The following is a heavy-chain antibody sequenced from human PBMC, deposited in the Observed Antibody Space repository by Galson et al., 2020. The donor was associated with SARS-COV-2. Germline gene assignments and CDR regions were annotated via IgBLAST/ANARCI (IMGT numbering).Heavy chain of an antibody. CDR3: ARIDSGSYYGPNDY. V-gene: IGHV3-7*04. D-gene: IGHD1-26*01. CDR1: GFTFSSYW. CDR2: IKQDGSEK. J-gene: IGHJ4*02. Sequence: QLGESLKISCAASGFTFSSYWLSWVRQAPGKGLEWVANIKQDGSEKYYVDSVKGRFTISRDNAKNSLYPQMNSLRADDTAVYYCARIDSGSYYGPNDYWGQGTLVTVSS.